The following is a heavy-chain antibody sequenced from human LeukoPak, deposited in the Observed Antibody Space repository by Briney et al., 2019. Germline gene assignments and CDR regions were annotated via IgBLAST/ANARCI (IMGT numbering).Heavy chain of an antibody. D-gene: IGHD2-15*01. Sequence: PGGSLRLSCAASGFTFYDYAMYWVRQAPGKGLEGVSLMSGGGGSTYYADSLKGRFTISRDNSKNSLYLQMNSLRTEDTALYYCATHSLDCSGGSCYSYVAFDIWGQGTMVTVSS. CDR1: GFTFYDYA. CDR2: MSGGGGST. CDR3: ATHSLDCSGGSCYSYVAFDI. V-gene: IGHV3-43*02. J-gene: IGHJ3*02.